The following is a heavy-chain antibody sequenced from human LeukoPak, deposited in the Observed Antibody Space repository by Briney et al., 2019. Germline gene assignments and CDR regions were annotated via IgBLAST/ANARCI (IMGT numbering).Heavy chain of an antibody. CDR1: GFTFSSYA. J-gene: IGHJ4*02. V-gene: IGHV3-23*01. CDR2: ISGSGGST. CDR3: AKLPSSRTEVNYFDY. Sequence: GGSLRLSCAASGFTFSSYAMSWVRQAPGKGLEWVSAISGSGGSTYYADSVKGRFTISRDNSKNTLYLQMNSLRAEDTAVYYCAKLPSSRTEVNYFDYWGQGTLVTVSS. D-gene: IGHD6-13*01.